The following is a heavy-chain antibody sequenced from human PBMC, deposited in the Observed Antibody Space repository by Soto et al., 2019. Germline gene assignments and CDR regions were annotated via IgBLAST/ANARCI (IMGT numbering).Heavy chain of an antibody. V-gene: IGHV3-72*01. CDR3: TVWGSGNDFGAA. CDR1: GFTFSDHY. D-gene: IGHD3-10*01. Sequence: EVQLVESGGGLVQPGGSLRLSCAASGFTFSDHYMDWVRKAPGKGLEWVGRSKNKADSYTTEYAASVKGRFTISRDGSKNSLFLQMNSLKTEDTAVYYCTVWGSGNDFGAAWGQGIRVTVSS. CDR2: SKNKADSYTT. J-gene: IGHJ4*02.